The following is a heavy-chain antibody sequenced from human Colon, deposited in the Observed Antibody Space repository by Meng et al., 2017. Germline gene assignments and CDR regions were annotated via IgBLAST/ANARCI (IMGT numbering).Heavy chain of an antibody. Sequence: QEQMHQSGPVLVKPSHTLSLTCAISGDRVSGNRAAWNWIRQSPSRGLEWLGRTYYRSKYYNDYALSVKSRITINPDTSKNQFSLQLNSVTPEDTAIYYCARDWGDVRGGFDFWGQGTLVTVSS. CDR1: GDRVSGNRAA. J-gene: IGHJ4*02. V-gene: IGHV6-1*01. CDR3: ARDWGDVRGGFDF. CDR2: TYYRSKYYN. D-gene: IGHD3-10*02.